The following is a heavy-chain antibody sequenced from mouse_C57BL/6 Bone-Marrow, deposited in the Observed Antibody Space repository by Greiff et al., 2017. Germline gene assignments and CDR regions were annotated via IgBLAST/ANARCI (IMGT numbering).Heavy chain of an antibody. CDR3: AIGCYDGYYVGAMDY. CDR1: GYTFTSYW. Sequence: VQLQQPGAELVKPGASVKVSCKASGYTFTSYWMHWVKQRPGQGLEWIGRLHPSDSDTNYNQKFKGKATLTVDKSSSTAYMQLSSLTSEDSAVYYCAIGCYDGYYVGAMDYWGQGTSVTVSS. J-gene: IGHJ4*01. D-gene: IGHD2-3*01. CDR2: LHPSDSDT. V-gene: IGHV1-74*01.